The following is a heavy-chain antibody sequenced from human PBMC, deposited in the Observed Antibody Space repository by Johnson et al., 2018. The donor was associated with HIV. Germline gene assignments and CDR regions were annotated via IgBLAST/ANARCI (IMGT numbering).Heavy chain of an antibody. CDR1: GFIFSSYG. V-gene: IGHV3-30*02. CDR3: AKDRYYDSSGPDAFDI. J-gene: IGHJ3*02. CDR2: IRYDGSNK. D-gene: IGHD3-22*01. Sequence: QVQLVESGGGVVQPGRSLRLSCAASGFIFSSYGMHWVRQAPGKGLEWVAFIRYDGSNKYYADSVKGRFTISRDNSKNTLYLQMNSLRAEDTAVYYCAKDRYYDSSGPDAFDIWGQGTMVTVSS.